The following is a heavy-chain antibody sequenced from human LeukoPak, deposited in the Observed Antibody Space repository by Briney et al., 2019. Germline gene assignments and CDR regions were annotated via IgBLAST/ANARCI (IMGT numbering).Heavy chain of an antibody. CDR2: IYYTGGT. V-gene: IGHV4-59*08. CDR1: GGSISGHY. J-gene: IGHJ4*02. CDR3: ARRSGHFDY. Sequence: SETLSLTCTVSGGSISGHYWSWIRQPPEKGLEWIGYIYYTGGTNYNPSLKSRVTISVDTSKNQFSLRLNSVTAADTAVYYCARRSGHFDYWGQGTLVTVSS. D-gene: IGHD1-14*01.